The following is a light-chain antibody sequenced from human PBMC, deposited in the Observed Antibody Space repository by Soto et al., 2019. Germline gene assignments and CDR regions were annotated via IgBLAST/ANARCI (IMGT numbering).Light chain of an antibody. J-gene: IGKJ3*01. CDR2: SVS. Sequence: EVVLTQSPGTLSLSPGEGATLSCRASQSVRGNSLAWYQQKPGQAPRLLIYSVSSRATGIPERFSGSGSGTDFTLTISRLEPEDFAVYYCQQYGALPVTFGPGITVDIK. CDR1: QSVRGNS. CDR3: QQYGALPVT. V-gene: IGKV3-20*01.